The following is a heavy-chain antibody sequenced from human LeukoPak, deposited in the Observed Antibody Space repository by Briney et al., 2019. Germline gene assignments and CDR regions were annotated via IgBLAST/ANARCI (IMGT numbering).Heavy chain of an antibody. CDR3: AKDSRYCYVDY. CDR2: IRYDGSKE. J-gene: IGHJ4*02. V-gene: IGHV3-30*02. CDR1: GFTYSSYG. Sequence: TGGSLRLSCAASGFTYSSYGMHWVRQAPGKGLEWVVFIRYDGSKEYYADSVKGRFTISRDNSTNTLYLQMNSLKTEDTAVYYCAKDSRYCYVDYWGQGTLVTVSS. D-gene: IGHD1-14*01.